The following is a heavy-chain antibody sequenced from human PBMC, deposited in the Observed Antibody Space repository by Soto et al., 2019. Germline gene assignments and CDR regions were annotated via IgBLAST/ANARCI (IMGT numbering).Heavy chain of an antibody. CDR2: ITPVSGRT. J-gene: IGHJ4*02. V-gene: IGHV1-69*13. D-gene: IGHD2-15*01. CDR3: ARDPSPKFCSGGGCYSRNHLYYFDQ. Sequence: EASVKVSCKASGGTFGSYAINWVRQAPGQGLEWMGGITPVSGRTHYAQKFQGRVTITADESPGTAYMELSSLQSEDTAVYYCARDPSPKFCSGGGCYSRNHLYYFDQWGQGTLVTVSS. CDR1: GGTFGSYA.